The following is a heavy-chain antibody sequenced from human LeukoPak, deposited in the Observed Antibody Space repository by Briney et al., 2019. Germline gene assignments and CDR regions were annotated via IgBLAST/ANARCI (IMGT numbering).Heavy chain of an antibody. CDR1: GYRFTSYW. V-gene: IGHV5-51*01. J-gene: IGHJ4*02. CDR3: ARPGYSSSWYYFDY. CDR2: IYPADSDT. D-gene: IGHD6-13*01. Sequence: GESLKISCKGSGYRFTSYWIGWVRQMPGKGLEWMGIIYPADSDTRYSPSFQGQVTISADKSISTAYLQWSSLKASDTAMYCCARPGYSSSWYYFDYWGQGTLVTVSS.